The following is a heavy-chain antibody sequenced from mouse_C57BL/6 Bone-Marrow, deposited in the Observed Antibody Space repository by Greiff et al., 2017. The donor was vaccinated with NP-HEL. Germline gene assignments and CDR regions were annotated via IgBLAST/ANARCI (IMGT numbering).Heavy chain of an antibody. Sequence: VKLMESGPGLVAPSQSLSITCTVSGFSLTSYALSWVRQPPGKGLEWLGVIWTGGGTTYNSALKSRLSISKDNSKSQVFLKMNSLQTDDTARYYCARDYYAMDYWGQGTSVTVSS. J-gene: IGHJ4*01. V-gene: IGHV2-9-1*01. CDR3: ARDYYAMDY. CDR1: GFSLTSYA. CDR2: IWTGGGT.